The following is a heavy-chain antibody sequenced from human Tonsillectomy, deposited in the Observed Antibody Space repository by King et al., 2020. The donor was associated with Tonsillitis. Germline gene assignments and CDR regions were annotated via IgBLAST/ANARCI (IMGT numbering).Heavy chain of an antibody. J-gene: IGHJ4*02. Sequence: VQLVQSGGGVERPGGSLRLSCAASGFTFDDSGMSWVRQAPGKGLEWVSGINWNGGSTGYADSVKGRFTISRDNAKKSLYLQMNSLRAEDTALYHCARDLGGSYGYYFDYWVQGILVTVSS. CDR3: ARDLGGSYGYYFDY. CDR1: GFTFDDSG. V-gene: IGHV3-20*01. CDR2: INWNGGST. D-gene: IGHD1-26*01.